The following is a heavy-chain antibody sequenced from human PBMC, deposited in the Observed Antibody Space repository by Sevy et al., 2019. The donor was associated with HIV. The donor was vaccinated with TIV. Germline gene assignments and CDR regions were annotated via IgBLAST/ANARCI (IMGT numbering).Heavy chain of an antibody. D-gene: IGHD3-22*01. CDR2: ISYDGSNK. CDR3: AKDSSGYLDY. J-gene: IGHJ4*02. CDR1: GFTFSSYG. Sequence: GGSLRLSYAASGFTFSSYGMHWVRQAPGKGLEWVAVISYDGSNKYYADSVKGRFTISRDNSKNTLYLQMNSLRAEDTAVYYCAKDSSGYLDYWGQGTLVTVSS. V-gene: IGHV3-30*18.